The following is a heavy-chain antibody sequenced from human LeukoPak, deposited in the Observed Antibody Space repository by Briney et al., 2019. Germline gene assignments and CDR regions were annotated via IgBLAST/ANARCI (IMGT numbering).Heavy chain of an antibody. D-gene: IGHD4-17*01. CDR3: ARGLGTVPRYYYYGMDV. J-gene: IGHJ6*02. CDR1: GGSISSYY. CDR2: INHSGST. V-gene: IGHV4-34*01. Sequence: SETLSLTCTVSGGSISSYYWSWIRQPPGKGLEWIGEINHSGSTNYNPSLKSRVTISVDTSKNQFSLKLSSVTAADTAVYYCARGLGTVPRYYYYGMDVWGQGTTVTVSS.